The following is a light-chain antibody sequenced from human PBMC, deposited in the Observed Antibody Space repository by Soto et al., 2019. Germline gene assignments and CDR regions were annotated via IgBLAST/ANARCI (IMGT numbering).Light chain of an antibody. V-gene: IGLV1-44*01. CDR3: AAWDDSLNVLV. J-gene: IGLJ2*01. CDR2: SNN. Sequence: QSELTQPPSVSGTPGQRVTISCSGSSSNIGSKSVSWYQHLPQTAPKLLIYSNNQRPSGVPDRFSGSKSGTSASLAISGLQSDDETQYYCAAWDDSLNVLVFGGGTKLTVL. CDR1: SSNIGSKS.